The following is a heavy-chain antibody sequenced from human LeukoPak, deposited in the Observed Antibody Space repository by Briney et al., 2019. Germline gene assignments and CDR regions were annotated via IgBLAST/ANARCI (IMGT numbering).Heavy chain of an antibody. Sequence: ASVKVSCKASGYTFTGYYMHWVRQAPGQGLEWRGWINPNSGGTNYAQKFQGRVTMTRDTSITTAYMELSRLRSDDTAVYYCAKWGFDFWSGHFGLDVWGQGTTVTVS. J-gene: IGHJ6*02. CDR2: INPNSGGT. CDR3: AKWGFDFWSGHFGLDV. V-gene: IGHV1-2*02. D-gene: IGHD3-3*01. CDR1: GYTFTGYY.